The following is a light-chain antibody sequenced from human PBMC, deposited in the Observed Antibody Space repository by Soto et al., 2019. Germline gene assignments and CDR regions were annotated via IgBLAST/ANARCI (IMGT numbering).Light chain of an antibody. CDR3: CSYAGRFYV. J-gene: IGLJ1*01. CDR2: DVS. V-gene: IGLV2-11*01. CDR1: ISDVGGYNY. Sequence: QSSLTQPRSVSGSPGQSVTISCTGTISDVGGYNYVSWYQQHPGKAPKLMIYDVSKRPSGVPDRFSGSKSGNTASLTISGLQAEDEADYYCCSYAGRFYVFGTGTKVNVL.